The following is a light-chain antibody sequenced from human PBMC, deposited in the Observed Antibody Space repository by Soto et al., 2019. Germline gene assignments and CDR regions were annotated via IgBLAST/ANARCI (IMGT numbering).Light chain of an antibody. CDR3: QTWGTGPWV. J-gene: IGLJ3*02. V-gene: IGLV4-69*01. CDR2: LNSDGSH. CDR1: SGHSSYA. Sequence: QAVVTQSPSASASLGASVKLTCTLSSGHSSYAIAWHQQQPEKGPRYLMKLNSDGSHNKGDGIPDRFSGSSSGAERYLTISGLQSEDEADYYCQTWGTGPWVFGGGTKVTVL.